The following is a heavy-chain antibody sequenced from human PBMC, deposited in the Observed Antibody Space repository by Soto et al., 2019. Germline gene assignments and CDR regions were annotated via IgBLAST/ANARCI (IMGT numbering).Heavy chain of an antibody. CDR2: INPNSGVT. CDR1: GYTFTGYY. D-gene: IGHD6-13*01. Sequence: ASVKVSCKASGYTFTGYYIHWVRQAPGQGLEWMGWINPNSGVTNYAQKFQGWVAMTRVTSISTAYMELSSLRSDDTAVYYCAKSVAAVPRPKDAFDIWGQGTMVTVSS. CDR3: AKSVAAVPRPKDAFDI. J-gene: IGHJ3*02. V-gene: IGHV1-2*04.